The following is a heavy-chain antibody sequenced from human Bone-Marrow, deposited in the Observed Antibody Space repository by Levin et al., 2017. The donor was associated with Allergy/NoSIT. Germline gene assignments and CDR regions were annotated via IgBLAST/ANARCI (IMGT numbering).Heavy chain of an antibody. J-gene: IGHJ4*02. CDR2: SSFDGSSQ. D-gene: IGHD1-1*01. Sequence: GGSLRLSCAVSGFNFGSFDFHWVRQAPGGGLEWVAFSSFDGSSQKYADSVKGRFTISRDNSKSTLFLQMNNLRPEDTAIYYGATEYTPDWNHFDYWGQGTVVTVSS. V-gene: IGHV3-30*02. CDR3: ATEYTPDWNHFDY. CDR1: GFNFGSFD.